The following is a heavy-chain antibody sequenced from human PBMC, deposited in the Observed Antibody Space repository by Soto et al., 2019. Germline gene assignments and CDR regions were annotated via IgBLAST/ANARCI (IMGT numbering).Heavy chain of an antibody. V-gene: IGHV4-31*02. CDR3: AREPLT. CDR1: GSSISSGGYY. Sequence: TLYITGTISGSSISSGGYYWHWVRQHPGKGLEWIGNIYYSGSTYYNPSLKSRVTISVDTSKNQFSLKLSSGTAADTAVYYCAREPLTWGQGTLVTVSS. J-gene: IGHJ4*02. CDR2: IYYSGST.